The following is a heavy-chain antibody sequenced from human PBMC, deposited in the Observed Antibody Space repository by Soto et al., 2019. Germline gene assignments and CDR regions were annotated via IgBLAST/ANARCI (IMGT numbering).Heavy chain of an antibody. CDR2: IYYSGST. D-gene: IGHD6-19*01. J-gene: IGHJ4*02. CDR3: AREGNSSGWYSSIDY. CDR1: GGSISSSSYY. Sequence: QLQLQESGPGLVKPSETLSLTCTVSGGSISSSSYYWGWIRQPPGKGLEWIGSIYYSGSTYYNPSLKSRVTISVDTSKNQFSLKLSSVTAADTAVYYCAREGNSSGWYSSIDYRGQGTLVTVSS. V-gene: IGHV4-39*02.